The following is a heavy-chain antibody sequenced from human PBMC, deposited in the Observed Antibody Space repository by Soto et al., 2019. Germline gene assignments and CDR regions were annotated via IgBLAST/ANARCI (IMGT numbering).Heavy chain of an antibody. V-gene: IGHV3-48*01. Sequence: EVQLVESGGGLVQPGGSLRLSCAASGFTFSSYSMNWVRQAPGKGLEWVSYISSSSSTIYYADSVKGRFTISRDNAKNSLYLQTNSLRPQDTAVYSCASALNYGLFDYWGQGTLVTVSS. CDR1: GFTFSSYS. CDR3: ASALNYGLFDY. J-gene: IGHJ4*02. D-gene: IGHD4-17*01. CDR2: ISSSSSTI.